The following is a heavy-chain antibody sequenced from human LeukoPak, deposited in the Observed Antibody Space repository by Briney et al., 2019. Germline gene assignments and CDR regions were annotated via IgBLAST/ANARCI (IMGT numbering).Heavy chain of an antibody. D-gene: IGHD1-26*01. CDR1: GYTFTNYY. V-gene: IGHV1-46*01. CDR3: AKVVGASNGYFDY. CDR2: INPSIGTT. Sequence: ASVKVSCKASGYTFTNYYIHWVRQAPGQGLEWMGIINPSIGTTSYAQKFQGRVTMTRDTPTSTVYMELSSLTSEDTAVYYCAKVVGASNGYFDYWGQGTLVTVSS. J-gene: IGHJ4*02.